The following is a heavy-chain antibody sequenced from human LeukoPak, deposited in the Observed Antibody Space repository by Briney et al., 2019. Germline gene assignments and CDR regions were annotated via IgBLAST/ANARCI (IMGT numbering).Heavy chain of an antibody. CDR1: GFTFSSYA. CDR2: ISYDGSNK. CDR3: ARERIVMVDL. J-gene: IGHJ5*02. V-gene: IGHV3-30*01. D-gene: IGHD2-15*01. Sequence: GGSLRLSCAASGFTFSSYAMHWVRQAPGKGLEWVAVISYDGSNKYYADSVKGRFTISRDNSKNTLYLQMNSLRAEDTAVYYCARERIVMVDLWGQGTLVTVSS.